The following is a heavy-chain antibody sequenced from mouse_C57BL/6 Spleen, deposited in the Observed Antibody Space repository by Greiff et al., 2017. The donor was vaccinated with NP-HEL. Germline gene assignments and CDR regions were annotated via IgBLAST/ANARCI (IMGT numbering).Heavy chain of an antibody. V-gene: IGHV1-52*01. J-gene: IGHJ2*01. CDR1: GYTFTSYW. D-gene: IGHD2-4*01. CDR2: IDPSDSET. CDR3: ARSRDYPPDYFDY. Sequence: QVQLQQPGAELVRPGSSVKLSCKASGYTFTSYWMHWVKQRPIQGLEWIGNIDPSDSETHYNQKFKDKATLTVDKSSSTAYMQLSSLTSEDSAVYYCARSRDYPPDYFDYWGQGTTLTVSS.